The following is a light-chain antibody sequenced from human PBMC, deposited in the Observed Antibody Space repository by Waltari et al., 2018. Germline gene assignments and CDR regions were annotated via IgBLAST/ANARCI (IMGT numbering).Light chain of an antibody. V-gene: IGLV2-14*03. CDR2: DVS. CDR1: SSDVGGYNC. CDR3: SSYTSSNTLV. Sequence: QSALTQPASVSGSPGESITIPCTGTSSDVGGYNCVSWYQQHPGNAPKLMIYDVSNRPSGVSNRFSGSKSGNTASLTISGLQAEDEADYYCSSYTSSNTLVFGTGTKVTAL. J-gene: IGLJ1*01.